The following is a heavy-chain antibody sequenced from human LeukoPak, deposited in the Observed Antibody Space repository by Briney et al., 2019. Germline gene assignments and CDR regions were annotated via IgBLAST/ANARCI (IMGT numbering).Heavy chain of an antibody. J-gene: IGHJ6*03. CDR2: VYHGGNT. CDR3: ARSSDSSGFYYYYYYMDV. D-gene: IGHD3-22*01. Sequence: SETLSLTCTVSGYSISNGYYWGWIRQPPGKGLEFIGSVYHGGNTYYKASLKSRVTISLDTSKNQFSLRLSSVTAADTAVYYCARSSDSSGFYYYYYYMDVWGKGTTVTISS. CDR1: GYSISNGYY. V-gene: IGHV4-38-2*02.